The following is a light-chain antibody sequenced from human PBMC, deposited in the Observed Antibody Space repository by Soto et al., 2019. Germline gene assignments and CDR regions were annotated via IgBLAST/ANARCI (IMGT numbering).Light chain of an antibody. V-gene: IGKV1-39*01. CDR2: AAS. CDR3: QQYHIYSGT. J-gene: IGKJ1*01. CDR1: QSISNH. Sequence: DIQMTQSPSSLSASVEDRVIITCRASQSISNHLNWYQQKPGKAPKLLIFAASSLQSGVPSRFSGSGSGTEFTLTINSLQPDDFATYYCQQYHIYSGTFGQGTKVDIK.